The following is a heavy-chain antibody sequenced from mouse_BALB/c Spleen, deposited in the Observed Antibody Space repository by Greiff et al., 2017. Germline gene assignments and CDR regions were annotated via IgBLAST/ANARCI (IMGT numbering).Heavy chain of an antibody. CDR2: INPGSGGT. Sequence: VKLQESGAELVRPGTSVKVSCKASGYAFTNYLIEWVKQRPGQGLEWIGVINPGSGGTNYNEKFKGKATLTADKSSSTAYMQLSSLTSDDSAVYFCAMAEGVGWGQGTTLTVSS. CDR1: GYAFTNYL. CDR3: AMAEGVG. V-gene: IGHV1-54*03. D-gene: IGHD3-3*01. J-gene: IGHJ2*01.